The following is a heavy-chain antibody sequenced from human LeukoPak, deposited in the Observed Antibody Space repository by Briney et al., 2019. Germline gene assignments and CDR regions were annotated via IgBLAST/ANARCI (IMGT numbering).Heavy chain of an antibody. Sequence: SQTLSLTCSVSGVSLTTGTYYWSWIRQPAGKGLEWIGRIYTSGSTNYNPSLKSRVTMSVDTSKNQFSLKLSSVTAADTAVYYCARRRRIPAMIVVDRTNQPGSYYFDYWGQGTLVTVSS. CDR2: IYTSGST. CDR3: ARRRRIPAMIVVDRTNQPGSYYFDY. V-gene: IGHV4-61*02. J-gene: IGHJ4*02. CDR1: GVSLTTGTYY. D-gene: IGHD3-22*01.